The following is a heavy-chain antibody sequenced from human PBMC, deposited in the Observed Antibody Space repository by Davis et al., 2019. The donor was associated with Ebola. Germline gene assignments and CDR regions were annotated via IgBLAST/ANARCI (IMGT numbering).Heavy chain of an antibody. CDR2: IKQDGSEK. CDR3: ARVPTYYYGSGLYYFDY. J-gene: IGHJ4*02. CDR1: GFTFSSYW. D-gene: IGHD3-10*01. V-gene: IGHV3-7*03. Sequence: GGSLRLSCAASGFTFSSYWMSWVRQAPGKGLEWVANIKQDGSEKYYVDSVKGRFTISRDNAKNSLYLQMNSLRAEDTAVYYCARVPTYYYGSGLYYFDYWGQGTLVTVSS.